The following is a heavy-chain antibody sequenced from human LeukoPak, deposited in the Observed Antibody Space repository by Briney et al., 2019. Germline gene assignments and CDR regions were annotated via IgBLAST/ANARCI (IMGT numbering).Heavy chain of an antibody. CDR1: GFTLSTYD. CDR2: TRYDGSNK. D-gene: IGHD6-19*01. CDR3: AKDRIAVARGPSGFFDY. Sequence: SGGSLRLSCAASGFTLSTYDMHWVRQAPGKGLEWVAFTRYDGSNKYYADSVKGRFTISRDNSKNTLYLQMNSLRAEDTAVYYCAKDRIAVARGPSGFFDYWGQGTLVTVSS. J-gene: IGHJ4*02. V-gene: IGHV3-30*02.